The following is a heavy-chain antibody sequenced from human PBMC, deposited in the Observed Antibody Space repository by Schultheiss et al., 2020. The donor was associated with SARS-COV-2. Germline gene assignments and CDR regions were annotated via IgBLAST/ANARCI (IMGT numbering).Heavy chain of an antibody. V-gene: IGHV4-38-2*01. D-gene: IGHD3-22*01. CDR3: AKPSSSGLYPYGMDV. CDR2: INDSGST. J-gene: IGHJ6*02. CDR1: GYSISSGYY. Sequence: SETLSLTCAVSGYSISSGYYWTWIRQPPGKGLEWIGQINDSGSTKYSPSLKSRVTISVDTSRNHFSLKLTSVSAADTGVYYCAKPSSSGLYPYGMDVWGRGTTVTVSS.